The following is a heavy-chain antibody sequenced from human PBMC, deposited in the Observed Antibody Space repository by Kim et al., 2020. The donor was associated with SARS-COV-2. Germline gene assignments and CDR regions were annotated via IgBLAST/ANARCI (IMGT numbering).Heavy chain of an antibody. Sequence: GGSLRLSCAPSGFIFSDYWMSWVRQAPGKGLEWVANIKSNGINKFYVDAVKGRFTTSRDNVRNSLHLEMSGLRVEDTAVYYCARXXXDSSGVDYWGQGTLVTVSS. V-gene: IGHV3-7*03. J-gene: IGHJ4*02. CDR3: ARXXXDSSGVDY. CDR1: GFIFSDYW. D-gene: IGHD3-22*01. CDR2: IKSNGINK.